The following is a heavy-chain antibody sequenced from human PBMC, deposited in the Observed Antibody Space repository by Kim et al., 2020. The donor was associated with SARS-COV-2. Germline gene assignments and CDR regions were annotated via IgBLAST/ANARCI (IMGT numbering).Heavy chain of an antibody. CDR1: GFTFDDYA. Sequence: GGSLRLSCAASGFTFDDYAMHWVRQAPGKGLEWVSGISWNSGSIGYADSVKGRFTISRDNAKNSLYLQMNSLRAEDTALYYCARDIGYSGSRGMYVWGEG. D-gene: IGHD6-6*01. CDR2: ISWNSGSI. V-gene: IGHV3-9*01. CDR3: ARDIGYSGSRGMYV. J-gene: IGHJ6*02.